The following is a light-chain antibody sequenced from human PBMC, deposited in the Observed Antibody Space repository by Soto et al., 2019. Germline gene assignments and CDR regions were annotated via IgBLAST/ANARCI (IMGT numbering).Light chain of an antibody. CDR1: GASIESNP. CDR2: NDD. CDR3: ALWDNGLHGWV. J-gene: IGLJ3*02. V-gene: IGLV1-44*01. Sequence: QSVLTQPPSASGSPGQWVTISCSGSGASIESNPIIWYQHLQGAAPKLLIYNDDHRPSLVSGRCSGSRSGTSGSLAITGLQAEDAGYYFCALWDNGLHGWVFGGGTQLTVL.